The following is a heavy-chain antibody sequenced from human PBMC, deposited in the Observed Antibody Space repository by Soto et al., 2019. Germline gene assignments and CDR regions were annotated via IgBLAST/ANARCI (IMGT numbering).Heavy chain of an antibody. Sequence: SETLSLTCTVSGGSISSYYWSWIRQPPGKGLEWIGYIYYSGSTNYNPSLKSRVTISVDTSKNQFSLKLSSVTAADTAVYYCARRHSDSCSSTSCYASWFDPWGQGTLVTVSS. CDR3: ARRHSDSCSSTSCYASWFDP. D-gene: IGHD2-2*01. V-gene: IGHV4-59*08. CDR2: IYYSGST. J-gene: IGHJ5*02. CDR1: GGSISSYY.